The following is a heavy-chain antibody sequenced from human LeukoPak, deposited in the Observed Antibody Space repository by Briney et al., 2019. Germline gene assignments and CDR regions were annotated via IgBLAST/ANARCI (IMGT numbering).Heavy chain of an antibody. J-gene: IGHJ4*02. CDR3: AKDIRGRLAARYFDY. V-gene: IGHV3-23*01. CDR2: ISGSGGST. Sequence: GGSLRLSCAASGFTFSSYAMSWVRQAPGKGLEWVSAISGSGGSTYYADSVKGRFTISRDNSKNTLYLQMNSLRAEDTAVYYCAKDIRGRLAARYFDYRGQGTLVTVSS. D-gene: IGHD6-6*01. CDR1: GFTFSSYA.